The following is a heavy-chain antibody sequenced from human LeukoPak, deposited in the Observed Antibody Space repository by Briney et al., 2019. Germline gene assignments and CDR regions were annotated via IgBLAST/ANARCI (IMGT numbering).Heavy chain of an antibody. CDR1: GFTFSSYA. J-gene: IGHJ3*02. Sequence: GGSVRLSCAASGFTFSSYAMHWVRQAPGKGLEWVAVISYDGSNKYYADSVKGRFTISRDNSKNTLYLQMNSLRAEDTAVYYCARDGSGDYGDFLDALDIWGQGTMVTVSS. CDR2: ISYDGSNK. D-gene: IGHD4-17*01. V-gene: IGHV3-30-3*01. CDR3: ARDGSGDYGDFLDALDI.